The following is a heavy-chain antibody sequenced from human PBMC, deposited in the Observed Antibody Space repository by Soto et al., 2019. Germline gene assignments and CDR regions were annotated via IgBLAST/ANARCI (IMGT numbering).Heavy chain of an antibody. CDR2: INPSGGST. D-gene: IGHD3-10*01. J-gene: IGHJ5*02. Sequence: ASVKVSCKASGYTVTSYAMHWVRQAPGQRLEWMGIINPSGGSTSYAQKFQGRVTMTRDTSTSTVYMELSSLRSEDTAVYYCARDLTSRAVLWFGESGNWFDPWGQGTLVTVSS. CDR1: GYTVTSYA. CDR3: ARDLTSRAVLWFGESGNWFDP. V-gene: IGHV1-46*03.